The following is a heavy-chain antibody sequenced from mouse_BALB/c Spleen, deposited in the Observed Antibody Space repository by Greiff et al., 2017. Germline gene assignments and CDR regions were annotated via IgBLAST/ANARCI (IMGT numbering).Heavy chain of an antibody. CDR3: ARSQYGNYEFAY. V-gene: IGHV1S135*01. Sequence: VQLQQSGPELMKPGASVKISCKASGYSFTSYYMHWVKQSHGKSLEWIGYIDPFNGGTSYNQKFKGKATLTVDKSSSTAYMHLSSLTSEDSAVYYCARSQYGNYEFAYWGQGTLVTVSA. D-gene: IGHD2-10*02. CDR2: IDPFNGGT. J-gene: IGHJ3*01. CDR1: GYSFTSYY.